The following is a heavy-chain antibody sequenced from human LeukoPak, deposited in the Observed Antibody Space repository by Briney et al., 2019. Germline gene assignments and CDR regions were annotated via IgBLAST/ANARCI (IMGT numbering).Heavy chain of an antibody. CDR2: IHYSGSA. J-gene: IGHJ4*02. CDR3: ARGQWFRAF. D-gene: IGHD3-10*01. Sequence: PSETLSLTCAVYGGSFSGYYWTWIRQPQGKGLEWIGEIHYSGSATYNPSLKSRVTISVDTSKNQFSLKMNSVTAADTAVYYCARGQWFRAFWSRGTPVTVSS. V-gene: IGHV4-34*01. CDR1: GGSFSGYY.